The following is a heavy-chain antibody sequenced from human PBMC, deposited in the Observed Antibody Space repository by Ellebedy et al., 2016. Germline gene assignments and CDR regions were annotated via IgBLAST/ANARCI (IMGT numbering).Heavy chain of an antibody. V-gene: IGHV4-4*02. CDR3: ASNVGLGSYFDY. Sequence: SETLSLTCAVSGVSIISSNWWSWVRQTPGKGLEWIGEIHHSGRSNYNPSLTSKLTISVDSSKNQFSMKLNSVSAADTAVYYCASNVGLGSYFDYWGLGSPVTVSS. D-gene: IGHD3-10*01. J-gene: IGHJ4*02. CDR2: IHHSGRS. CDR1: GVSIISSNW.